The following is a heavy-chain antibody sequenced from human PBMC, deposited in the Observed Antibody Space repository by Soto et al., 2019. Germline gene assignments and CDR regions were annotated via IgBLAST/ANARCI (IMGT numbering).Heavy chain of an antibody. Sequence: GASVKVSCKASGYTFTSYGISWVRQAPGQGLEWMGWISAYNGNTNYAQKLQGRVTMTTGTSTSTAYMELRSLRSDDTAVYYCARDLLVGATTRLFDYWGQGTLVTVSS. CDR3: ARDLLVGATTRLFDY. V-gene: IGHV1-18*01. J-gene: IGHJ4*02. CDR2: ISAYNGNT. D-gene: IGHD1-26*01. CDR1: GYTFTSYG.